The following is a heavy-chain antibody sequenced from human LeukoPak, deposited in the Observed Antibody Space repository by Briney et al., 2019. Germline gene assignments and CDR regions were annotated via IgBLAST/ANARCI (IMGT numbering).Heavy chain of an antibody. V-gene: IGHV1-2*02. CDR3: ATDYYGSGIYDI. J-gene: IGHJ4*02. CDR1: GYTFIDYY. CDR2: INPKSGGT. Sequence: GASVKVSCKTSGYTFIDYYMHWVRQAPGQGLEWMGWINPKSGGTNYAQKFQGRVTMTRDTSITTAYMELSSLRSEDTAVYYCATDYYGSGIYDIWGQGTLVTVSS. D-gene: IGHD3-10*01.